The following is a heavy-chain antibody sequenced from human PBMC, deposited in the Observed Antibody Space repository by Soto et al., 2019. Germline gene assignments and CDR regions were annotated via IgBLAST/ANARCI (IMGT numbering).Heavy chain of an antibody. CDR1: GGSISSYY. J-gene: IGHJ4*02. D-gene: IGHD4-17*01. Sequence: SETLSLTCTVSGGSISSYYWSWIWQPTGKGLEWIGRIYTSGSTNYNPSLKSRVTMSVDTSKNHFSLKLSSVNAADTAVYYCARSSRYGDYFDYWGQGTLVTVSS. CDR3: ARSSRYGDYFDY. V-gene: IGHV4-4*07. CDR2: IYTSGST.